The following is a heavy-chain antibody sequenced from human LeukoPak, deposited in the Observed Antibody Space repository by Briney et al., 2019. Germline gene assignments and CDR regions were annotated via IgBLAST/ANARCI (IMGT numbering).Heavy chain of an antibody. CDR1: GGSFSGYY. CDR2: ISVSGGST. V-gene: IGHV3-23*01. CDR3: AKSNYFDSGGYYFFDY. D-gene: IGHD3-22*01. Sequence: ETLSLTCAVYGGSFSGYYWSWIRQPPGKGLEWVSGISVSGGSTNYADSVKGRFTISRDNSKNTLYLQMNSLRAEDTAVYYCAKSNYFDSGGYYFFDYWGQGTLVTVSS. J-gene: IGHJ4*02.